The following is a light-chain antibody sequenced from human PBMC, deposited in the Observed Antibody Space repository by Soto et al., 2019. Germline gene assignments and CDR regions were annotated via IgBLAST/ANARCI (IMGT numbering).Light chain of an antibody. CDR3: QQYSSVPV. V-gene: IGKV1-27*01. CDR1: QGIRNF. J-gene: IGKJ3*01. Sequence: DIPMTQSPTSLSASVGDRVTITCRARQGIRNFVAWYQQKPGKAPKLLIYAASTLQSGVPSRFSGSGSGTDFTLTINSLQPEDVATYSCQQYSSVPVFGPGTKVEIK. CDR2: AAS.